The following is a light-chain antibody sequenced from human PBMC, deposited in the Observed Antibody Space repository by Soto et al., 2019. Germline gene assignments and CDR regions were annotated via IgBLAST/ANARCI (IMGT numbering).Light chain of an antibody. V-gene: IGLV1-40*01. CDR2: GDT. J-gene: IGLJ2*01. Sequence: QSVLTQTPSVSGAPGQRVTISCTGSSSNIGAGYDVHWYQQLPGTAPKLLIYGDTNRPSGVPDRFSGSKSGSSASLAIAGLQAEDVGDYYCQSYDSTLSGHVVFGGGTKLTVL. CDR3: QSYDSTLSGHVV. CDR1: SSNIGAGYD.